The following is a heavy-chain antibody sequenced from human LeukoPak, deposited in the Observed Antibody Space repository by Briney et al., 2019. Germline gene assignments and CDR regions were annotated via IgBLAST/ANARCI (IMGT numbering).Heavy chain of an antibody. J-gene: IGHJ5*02. CDR3: AREGDSLAVAGIGLGSNWFDP. V-gene: IGHV4-61*02. D-gene: IGHD6-19*01. Sequence: SETLSLTCTVSGGSISSGSYYWSWIRQPAGKGLEWIGRIYTSGSTNYNPSLKSRVTISVDTSKNQFSLKLSSVTAADTAVYYCAREGDSLAVAGIGLGSNWFDPWGQGTLVTVSS. CDR2: IYTSGST. CDR1: GGSISSGSYY.